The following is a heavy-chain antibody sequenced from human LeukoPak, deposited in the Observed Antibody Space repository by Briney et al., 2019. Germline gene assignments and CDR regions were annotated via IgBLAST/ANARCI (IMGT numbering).Heavy chain of an antibody. Sequence: SETLSLTCTVSGGSISSSSYYWGWIRQPPGKGLEWIGSIYYSGSTYYNPSLKSRVTISVDTSKNQFSLKLSSVTAADTAVYYCARHGLRYCSSTSCYPLNWFDPWGQGTLVTVS. J-gene: IGHJ5*02. CDR1: GGSISSSSYY. CDR2: IYYSGST. D-gene: IGHD2-2*01. V-gene: IGHV4-39*01. CDR3: ARHGLRYCSSTSCYPLNWFDP.